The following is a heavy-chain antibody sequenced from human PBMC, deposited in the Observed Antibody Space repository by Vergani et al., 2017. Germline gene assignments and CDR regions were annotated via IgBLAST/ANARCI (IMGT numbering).Heavy chain of an antibody. V-gene: IGHV3-30*18. CDR2: ISYDGSNK. Sequence: QVQLVESGGGVVQPGRSLRLSCAASRFTFSSYRMPSVRPAPANGLEWVAVISYDGSNKYYADSVKGRFTISRDNSKNTLYLQMNSLRAEDTAVYYCAKDFNLDSSGYYDYWGQGTLVTVSS. CDR1: RFTFSSYR. D-gene: IGHD3-22*01. CDR3: AKDFNLDSSGYYDY. J-gene: IGHJ4*02.